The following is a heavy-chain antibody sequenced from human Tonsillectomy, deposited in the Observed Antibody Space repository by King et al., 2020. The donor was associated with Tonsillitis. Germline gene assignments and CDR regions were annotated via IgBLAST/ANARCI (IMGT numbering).Heavy chain of an antibody. V-gene: IGHV3-30*04. CDR1: GFTLSGHS. CDR3: AREMEEQWLPRGAIDL. Sequence: GQLVQSGGGVVQPGKSLRLSCGASGFTLSGHSMHWVRQAAGKGLEWVAFTSKDGGIKYQAPSLKGRFSISRDSSKNILYLEMNSLRGEDTAVYYCAREMEEQWLPRGAIDLWGQGTMVTVSS. CDR2: TSKDGGIK. D-gene: IGHD6-19*01. J-gene: IGHJ3*01.